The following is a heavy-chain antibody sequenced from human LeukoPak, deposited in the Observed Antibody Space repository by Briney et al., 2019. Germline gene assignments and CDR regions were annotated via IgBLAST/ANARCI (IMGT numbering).Heavy chain of an antibody. Sequence: NTGGPLRLSCAASGFTFSNFGMSWVRQAPGKGLEWVGRIKSKTDGGTTDYAAPVKGRFTISRDDSKNTLYLQMNSLKTEDTAVYYCTTRPVPAASLLDYWGQGTLVTVSS. V-gene: IGHV3-15*01. J-gene: IGHJ4*02. CDR1: GFTFSNFG. D-gene: IGHD2-2*01. CDR2: IKSKTDGGTT. CDR3: TTRPVPAASLLDY.